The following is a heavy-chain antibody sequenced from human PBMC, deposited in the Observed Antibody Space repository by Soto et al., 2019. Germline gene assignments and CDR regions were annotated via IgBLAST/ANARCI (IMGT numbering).Heavy chain of an antibody. CDR1: GGSISSGDYY. V-gene: IGHV4-30-4*01. CDR3: ARDGYSYDPWWYFDL. Sequence: QVQLQESGPGLVKPSQTLSLTCTVSGGSISSGDYYWSWIRQPPGKGLEWIGYIYYSGSTYYNPSLESRVTISLDTSKNQFSLKLSSVTAAATAVYYCARDGYSYDPWWYFDLWGRGTLVTVSS. CDR2: IYYSGST. D-gene: IGHD5-18*01. J-gene: IGHJ2*01.